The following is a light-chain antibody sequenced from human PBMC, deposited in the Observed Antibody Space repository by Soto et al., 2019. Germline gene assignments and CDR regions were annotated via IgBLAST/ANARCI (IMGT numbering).Light chain of an antibody. CDR3: ETWDSNPWV. V-gene: IGLV4-60*03. CDR2: LEGSGSY. J-gene: IGLJ3*02. CDR1: SGHSSYI. Sequence: QTVLTQSSSACASLGSSVKLTCTLSSGHSSYIIAWHQQQTGKAPRYLMKLEGSGSYNKGSGVPDRFSGSSSGADRYLTISNLQSEDEADYYCETWDSNPWVFGGGTKLTVL.